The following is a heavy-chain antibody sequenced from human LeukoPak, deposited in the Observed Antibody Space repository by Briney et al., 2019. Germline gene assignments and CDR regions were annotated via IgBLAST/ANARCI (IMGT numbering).Heavy chain of an antibody. Sequence: ASVKVSCKASGYTFTGYGISWVRQAPGQGLEWMGWISAYNGNTNYAQKLQGRVTMTTDTSTSTAYMELRSLRSDDTAVYYCAREWGLALGEPLGDYWGQGTLVTVSS. V-gene: IGHV1-18*01. CDR1: GYTFTGYG. CDR2: ISAYNGNT. J-gene: IGHJ4*02. CDR3: AREWGLALGEPLGDY. D-gene: IGHD1-14*01.